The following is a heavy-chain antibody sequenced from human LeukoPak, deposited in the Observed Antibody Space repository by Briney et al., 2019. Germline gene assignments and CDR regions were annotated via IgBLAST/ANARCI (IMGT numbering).Heavy chain of an antibody. D-gene: IGHD3-22*01. CDR3: ARDGDYYDSSGPDDI. CDR2: ISNDGSSQ. J-gene: IGHJ3*02. V-gene: IGHV3-30*03. CDR1: GFTFSSYG. Sequence: GGSLRLSCVVSGFTFSSYGMHWVRQAPGKGLEWVAVISNDGSSQDYADSVKGRFTVSRDNSKNTLYLQMNGLRAEDTAVYYCARDGDYYDSSGPDDIWGQGTMVTVSS.